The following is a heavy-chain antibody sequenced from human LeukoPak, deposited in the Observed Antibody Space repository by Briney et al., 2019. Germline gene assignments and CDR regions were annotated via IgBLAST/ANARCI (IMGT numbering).Heavy chain of an antibody. Sequence: PGGSLRLSCAASGFIFSNYGMHWVRLAPGKGLEWLAVITNDGSRQYYADSVKGRFTVSRDNSKSLLFLQMESLRHDDTGIYYCAKGRRTGFVDYWGQGALVTVSS. CDR1: GFIFSNYG. CDR3: AKGRRTGFVDY. D-gene: IGHD1-1*01. J-gene: IGHJ4*02. V-gene: IGHV3-30*18. CDR2: ITNDGSRQ.